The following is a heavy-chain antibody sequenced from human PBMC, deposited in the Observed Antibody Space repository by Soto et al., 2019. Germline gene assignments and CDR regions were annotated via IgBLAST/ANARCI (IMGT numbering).Heavy chain of an antibody. Sequence: ESGGGVVQPGRSLRLSCAASGFTFSSYGMHWVRQAPGKGLEWVAVISYDGSNKYYADSVKGRFTISRDNSKNTLYLQMNSLRAEDTAVYYCAKDDSYYGSGSYYNVGYWGQGTLVTVSS. V-gene: IGHV3-30*18. CDR1: GFTFSSYG. J-gene: IGHJ4*02. CDR2: ISYDGSNK. CDR3: AKDDSYYGSGSYYNVGY. D-gene: IGHD3-10*01.